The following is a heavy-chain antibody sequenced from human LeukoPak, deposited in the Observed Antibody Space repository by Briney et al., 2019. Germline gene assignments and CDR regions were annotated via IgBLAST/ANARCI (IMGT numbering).Heavy chain of an antibody. CDR2: ITGRGDDT. Sequence: GGSLRVSCAASGFISKSYAMSWVRQAPGKGLEWLSGITGRGDDTKYADSVKGRFIISRDNSKNTVHLHLNGLTVEDAAVYYCAKDIFSSVGTPDYWGQGTRVTVSS. V-gene: IGHV3-23*01. J-gene: IGHJ4*02. D-gene: IGHD3-3*02. CDR3: AKDIFSSVGTPDY. CDR1: GFISKSYA.